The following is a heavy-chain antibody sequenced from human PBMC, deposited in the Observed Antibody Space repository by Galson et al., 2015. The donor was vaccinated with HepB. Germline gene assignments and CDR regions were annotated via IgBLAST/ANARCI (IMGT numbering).Heavy chain of an antibody. Sequence: SVKVSCKASGYTFTSYYMHWVRQAPGQGLEWMGIINPSGGSTSYAQKFQGRVTMTRDTSTSTVYMELSSLRSEDTAVYYCARGLRYFDWLLSPGGDYWGQGTLVTVS. CDR2: INPSGGST. V-gene: IGHV1-46*03. CDR1: GYTFTSYY. D-gene: IGHD3-9*01. CDR3: ARGLRYFDWLLSPGGDY. J-gene: IGHJ4*02.